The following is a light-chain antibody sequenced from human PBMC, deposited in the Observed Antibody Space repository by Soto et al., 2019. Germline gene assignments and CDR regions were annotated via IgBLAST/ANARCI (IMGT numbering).Light chain of an antibody. CDR2: DVS. CDR1: SSDVGGYNY. Sequence: QSALTQPRSVSGSPGQSVTISCTGTSSDVGGYNYVSWYQQHPGKAPKLMIYDVSKRPSGVPDRFSGSKSGNTASLTISGLQAEDKADYYCCSYAGSYTFHVVFGGGTKLTVL. V-gene: IGLV2-11*01. J-gene: IGLJ2*01. CDR3: CSYAGSYTFHVV.